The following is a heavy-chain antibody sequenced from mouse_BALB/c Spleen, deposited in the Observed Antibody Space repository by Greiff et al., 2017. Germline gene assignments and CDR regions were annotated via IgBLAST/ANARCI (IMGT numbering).Heavy chain of an antibody. CDR1: GFTFSSYA. CDR3: ARRGTTVVEGFAY. J-gene: IGHJ3*01. D-gene: IGHD1-1*01. CDR2: ISSGGSYT. V-gene: IGHV5-9-4*01. Sequence: EVKLMESGGGLVKPGGSLKLSCAASGFTFSSYAMSWVRQSPEKRLEWVAEISSGGSYTYYPDTVTGRFTISRDNAKNTLYLEMSSLRSEDTAMYYCARRGTTVVEGFAYWGQGTLVTVSA.